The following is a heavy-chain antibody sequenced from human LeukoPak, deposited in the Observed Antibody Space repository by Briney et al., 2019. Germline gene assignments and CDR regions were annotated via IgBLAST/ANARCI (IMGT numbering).Heavy chain of an antibody. CDR2: IIPILGIA. V-gene: IGHV1-69*04. CDR1: GGTFSSYA. CDR3: ASSSQSSGIAAARDAFDI. Sequence: SVKVSCKASGGTFSSYAISWVRQAPGQGLEWMGRIIPILGIANYAQKFQGRVTITADKSTSTAYMELSSLRSEDTAVYYCASSSQSSGIAAARDAFDIWGQGTMVTVSS. J-gene: IGHJ3*02. D-gene: IGHD6-13*01.